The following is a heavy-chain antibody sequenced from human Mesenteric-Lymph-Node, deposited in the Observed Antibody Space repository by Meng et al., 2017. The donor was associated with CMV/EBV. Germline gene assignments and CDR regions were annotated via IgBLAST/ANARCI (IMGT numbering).Heavy chain of an antibody. J-gene: IGHJ6*02. CDR1: GGSVSSDSYF. Sequence: SETLSLTCTVSGGSVSSDSYFWSWIRQRPGEGLEWVGYIYHSGNTNPNPSLMSRVTTSLDTSKNQFSLMLSSVAAADTALYYCAREGHGSGPTYYYYYGLDVWGQGTTVTVSS. CDR3: AREGHGSGPTYYYYYGLDV. CDR2: IYHSGNT. V-gene: IGHV4-61*01. D-gene: IGHD3-10*01.